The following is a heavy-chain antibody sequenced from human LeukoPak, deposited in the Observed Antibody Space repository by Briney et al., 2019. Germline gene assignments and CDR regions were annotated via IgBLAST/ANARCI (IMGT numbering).Heavy chain of an antibody. CDR1: GFTFSNAW. D-gene: IGHD6-13*01. J-gene: IGHJ6*03. V-gene: IGHV3-15*01. CDR2: IKGKTDGGTT. Sequence: PGGSLRLSCAASGFTFSNAWMSWVRQAPGKGLEWVGRIKGKTDGGTTDYAAPVKGRFTISRDDSKNTLYLQMNSLKTEDTAVYYCTTEDGSSSWYVGYYYMDVWGKGTTVTISS. CDR3: TTEDGSSSWYVGYYYMDV.